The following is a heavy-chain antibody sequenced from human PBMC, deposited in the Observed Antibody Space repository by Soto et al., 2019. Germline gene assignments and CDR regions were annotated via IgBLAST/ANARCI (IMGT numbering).Heavy chain of an antibody. CDR2: ISHDGSNK. V-gene: IGHV3-30-3*01. J-gene: IGHJ6*02. D-gene: IGHD2-21*01. CDR3: AKGDAGYYYYGMDV. Sequence: GGSLRLSCAASGFTFSNYAVHWVRQAPGKGLEWVAVISHDGSNKYYADSVKGRFTISRDNSKNTLFLHMNSLRDEDTAVYYCAKGDAGYYYYGMDVWGQGTTVTVSS. CDR1: GFTFSNYA.